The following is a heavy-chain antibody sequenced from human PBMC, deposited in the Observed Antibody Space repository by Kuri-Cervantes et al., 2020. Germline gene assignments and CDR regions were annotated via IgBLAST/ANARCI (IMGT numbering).Heavy chain of an antibody. D-gene: IGHD3-3*01. CDR1: GGAFSDYY. Sequence: GSLRLSCAVYGGAFSDYYWNWIRQPPGKGLEWIGEINHSGRTNYNPSLKSRVTISIDTSKNQFSLRLTSVTAADTAVYLCARGFNFWSAYYDHWGQGTLVTVSS. V-gene: IGHV4-34*01. CDR3: ARGFNFWSAYYDH. J-gene: IGHJ5*02. CDR2: INHSGRT.